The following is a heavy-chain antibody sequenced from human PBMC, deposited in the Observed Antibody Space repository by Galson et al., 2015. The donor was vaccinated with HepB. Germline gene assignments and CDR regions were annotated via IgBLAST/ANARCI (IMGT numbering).Heavy chain of an antibody. D-gene: IGHD2-2*01. Sequence: SLRLSCAASGSILSSYSMNWVRQAPGKGLEWVSSMSSSTNYIYYADSVKGRFTVSIDNAKNSLFLQMNSLRAEDTAVYYCATNTSAAVMRASGMDVWGQGTAVTVSS. CDR1: GSILSSYS. CDR2: MSSSTNYI. V-gene: IGHV3-21*01. J-gene: IGHJ6*02. CDR3: ATNTSAAVMRASGMDV.